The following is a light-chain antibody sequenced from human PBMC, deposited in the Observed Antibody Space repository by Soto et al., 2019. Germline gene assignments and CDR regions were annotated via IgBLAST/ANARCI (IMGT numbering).Light chain of an antibody. V-gene: IGKV3-15*01. J-gene: IGKJ1*01. CDR1: QSVSSN. CDR2: GAS. Sequence: EIVMTQSPATLSVSPGERATLSCRASQSVSSNLAWYQQKPGQAPRHLIYGASNRATGIPARFSGSGSGTEFTLTISSLQSEDFAVYYCQQYNNWPWTFGQGTKVEIK. CDR3: QQYNNWPWT.